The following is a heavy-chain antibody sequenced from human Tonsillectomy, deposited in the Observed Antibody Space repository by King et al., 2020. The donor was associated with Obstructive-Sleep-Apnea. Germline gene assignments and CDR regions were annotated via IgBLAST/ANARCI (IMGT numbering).Heavy chain of an antibody. CDR1: GFTFSNYG. Sequence: QLVQSGGGVVQPGRSLRLSCGVSGFTFSNYGMHWVRQAPGKGLGWVAVISYDGTNKYYADSVKGRFTISRDNSKDTLYLQMNSLRPEDTAFYYCAKGQSDYFDNSGYYGVDYWGLGTLVTVSS. V-gene: IGHV3-30*18. CDR2: ISYDGTNK. D-gene: IGHD3-22*01. CDR3: AKGQSDYFDNSGYYGVDY. J-gene: IGHJ4*02.